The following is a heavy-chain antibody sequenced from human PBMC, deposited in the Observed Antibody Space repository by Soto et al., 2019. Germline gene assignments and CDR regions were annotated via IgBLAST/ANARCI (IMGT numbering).Heavy chain of an antibody. CDR2: ISAYNGKT. Sequence: AAVKVSCKASGYTFTSYGISWVGQAPGQGLEWMGWISAYNGKTNDAQTLQGRVTMTTDTSTSTAYMELRSLRSDDTAVYYCARGDIGPYYGSGSPPGYWGQGTLVTVSS. J-gene: IGHJ4*02. CDR3: ARGDIGPYYGSGSPPGY. D-gene: IGHD3-10*01. V-gene: IGHV1-18*01. CDR1: GYTFTSYG.